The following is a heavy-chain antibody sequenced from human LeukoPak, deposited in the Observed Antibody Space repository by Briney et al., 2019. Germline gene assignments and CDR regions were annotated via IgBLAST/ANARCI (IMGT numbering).Heavy chain of an antibody. V-gene: IGHV3-30*02. Sequence: GGSLRLCCAASGFTFSSYGMHWVRQAPGKGLEWVAFIRYDGSNKYYADSVKGRFTISRDNSKNTLYLQMNSLRAEDTAVYYCASTIQWLVYFDYWGQGTLVTVSS. CDR3: ASTIQWLVYFDY. CDR1: GFTFSSYG. J-gene: IGHJ4*02. CDR2: IRYDGSNK. D-gene: IGHD6-19*01.